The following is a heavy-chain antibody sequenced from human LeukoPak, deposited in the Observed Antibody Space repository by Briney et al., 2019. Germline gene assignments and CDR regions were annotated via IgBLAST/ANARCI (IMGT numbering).Heavy chain of an antibody. J-gene: IGHJ4*02. CDR1: GGSISSYY. CDR2: IYYSGST. V-gene: IGHV4-59*01. D-gene: IGHD1-26*01. Sequence: PSETLSLTCTVSGGSISSYYWSWIRQPPGKGLEWIGYIYYSGSTNYNPSLKSRVTISVDTSKNQFSLKLSSVTAADTAVYYCARGIRGATLNYDYWGQGTLVTVSS. CDR3: ARGIRGATLNYDY.